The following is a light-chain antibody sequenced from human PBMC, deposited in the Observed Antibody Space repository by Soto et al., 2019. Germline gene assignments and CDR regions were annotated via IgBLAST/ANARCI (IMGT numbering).Light chain of an antibody. CDR2: EVT. V-gene: IGLV2-14*01. CDR1: SNDVGANNY. Sequence: QSVLTQPASVSGSPGQSITISCTGTSNDVGANNYVSWYQQHPGEAPRLMIYEVTNRAAAISNRFSGSKSGNTASLTISGLQAEDEADYYCSSYTSSSTRVFGTGTKLTVL. CDR3: SSYTSSSTRV. J-gene: IGLJ1*01.